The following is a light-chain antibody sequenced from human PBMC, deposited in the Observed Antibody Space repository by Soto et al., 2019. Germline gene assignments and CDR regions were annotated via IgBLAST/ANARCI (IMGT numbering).Light chain of an antibody. V-gene: IGKV3-15*01. Sequence: EIVVSQSPATLSVSPGERATLSCRASQSVSSNLAWYQQKPGQAPRLLIYGASTRATGIPARFSGSGSGTEFTLTISGLQSEDFAVYYCQQYNNWPKTFGQGTKVDNK. CDR2: GAS. CDR3: QQYNNWPKT. J-gene: IGKJ1*01. CDR1: QSVSSN.